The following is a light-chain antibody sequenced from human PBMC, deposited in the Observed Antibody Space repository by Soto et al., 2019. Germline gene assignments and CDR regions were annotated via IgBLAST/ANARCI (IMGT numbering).Light chain of an antibody. CDR2: AAS. CDR3: HQTSNIPFT. J-gene: IGKJ4*01. Sequence: DIQMTQSPSSLYASVGDRVTITCRASQSIRSYLNWYQQKPGKAPLLMIYAASNLQSGVPSRFSGSGSGTDFTLTISSLQPEDFATYYCHQTSNIPFTFGGGPRWIT. CDR1: QSIRSY. V-gene: IGKV1-39*01.